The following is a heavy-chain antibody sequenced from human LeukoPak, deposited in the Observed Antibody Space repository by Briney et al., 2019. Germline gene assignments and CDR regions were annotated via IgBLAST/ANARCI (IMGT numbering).Heavy chain of an antibody. Sequence: GSSVKVSCKASGGTFISYAISWVRQAPGQGLEWMGGIIPIFGTANYAQKFQSRVTITADESTSTAYMELSSLRSEDTAVYYCARSRYDILTGYYRTFDYWGQGTLVTVSS. D-gene: IGHD3-9*01. CDR1: GGTFISYA. J-gene: IGHJ4*02. CDR3: ARSRYDILTGYYRTFDY. CDR2: IIPIFGTA. V-gene: IGHV1-69*01.